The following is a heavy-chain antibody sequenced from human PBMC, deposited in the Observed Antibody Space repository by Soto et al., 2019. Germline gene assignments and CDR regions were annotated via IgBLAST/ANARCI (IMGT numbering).Heavy chain of an antibody. CDR3: TIDRSYYGSGGYYYYGMDV. Sequence: GGSLRLSCTASGFTLGDYAMSWFRQAPGKGLEWVGFIRSKAYGGTTEYAASVKGRFTISRDDSKSIAYLQMNSLKTEDTAVYYCTIDRSYYGSGGYYYYGMDVWGQGTTVTVSS. D-gene: IGHD3-10*01. J-gene: IGHJ6*02. CDR1: GFTLGDYA. CDR2: IRSKAYGGTT. V-gene: IGHV3-49*03.